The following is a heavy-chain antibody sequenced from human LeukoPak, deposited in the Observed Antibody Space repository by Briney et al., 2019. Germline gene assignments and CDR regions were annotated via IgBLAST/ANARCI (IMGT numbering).Heavy chain of an antibody. V-gene: IGHV3-66*01. CDR1: GFTVSSNY. J-gene: IGHJ6*02. CDR2: IYSGGST. CDR3: ARVSDSPDYYYGMDV. Sequence: GGSLRLSCAASGFTVSSNYMSWVRQAPGKGLEWVSVIYSGGSTYYADSVKGRFTISRDNSKNTLYLQMNSLRAEDTAVYCCARVSDSPDYYYGMDVWGQGTTVTVYS.